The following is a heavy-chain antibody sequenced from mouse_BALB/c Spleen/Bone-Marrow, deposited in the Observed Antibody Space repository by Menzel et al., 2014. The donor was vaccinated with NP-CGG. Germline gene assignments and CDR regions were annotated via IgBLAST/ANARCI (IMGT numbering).Heavy chain of an antibody. D-gene: IGHD2-14*01. CDR2: IDPSDSYT. Sequence: HVQLQQPGPGLLKPWPSVNMSCKASGYTFTSYWMHWVKARPGQGLEWIGVIDPSDSYTSCDQKFKGKATLTVDTSSSKAYIQLSSLTSEDSAVYYCTRGEVQAMEYWGQGTSVTGSS. CDR1: GYTFTSYW. V-gene: IGHV1S127*01. CDR3: TRGEVQAMEY. J-gene: IGHJ4*01.